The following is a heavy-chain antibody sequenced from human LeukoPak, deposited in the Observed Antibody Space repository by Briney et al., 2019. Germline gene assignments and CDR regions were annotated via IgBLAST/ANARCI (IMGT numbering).Heavy chain of an antibody. D-gene: IGHD2-15*01. V-gene: IGHV1-69-2*01. CDR1: GYTFTDYY. CDR2: VYPEDGET. J-gene: IGHJ6*03. CDR3: ATGGGRVQANTPWYYYMDV. Sequence: ASVKLSCKVSGYTFTDYYMHWVPQAPGKGLEWMGLVYPEDGETIYAEKFQGRVTITADTSTDTAYMELSSLRSEDTAVYYCATGGGRVQANTPWYYYMDVWGKGTTVTVSS.